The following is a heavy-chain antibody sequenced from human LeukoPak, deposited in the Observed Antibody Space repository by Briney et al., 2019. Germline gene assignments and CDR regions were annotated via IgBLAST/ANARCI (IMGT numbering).Heavy chain of an antibody. Sequence: GGSLRLSCAASGFTFSSYEMNWVRQGPGKGLEWVSYISSGGSNIYYADSVKGRFTISRDNAKNSLYLQMNSLRDEDTAVYYCARIMTAETTSDYWGQGTLVTVS. CDR3: ARIMTAETTSDY. V-gene: IGHV3-48*03. CDR1: GFTFSSYE. D-gene: IGHD4-17*01. J-gene: IGHJ4*02. CDR2: ISSGGSNI.